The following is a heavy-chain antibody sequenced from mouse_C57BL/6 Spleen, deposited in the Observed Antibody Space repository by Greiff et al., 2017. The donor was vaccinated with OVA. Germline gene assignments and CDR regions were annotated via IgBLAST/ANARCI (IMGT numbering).Heavy chain of an antibody. V-gene: IGHV1-82*01. CDR2: IYPGDGDT. Sequence: QVQLQQSGPELVKPGASVKISCKASGYAFSSSWMNWVKQRPGKGLEWIGRIYPGDGDTNYNGKFKGKATLTADKSSSPAYMQLSSLTSEDSAVYFCATYYSNSGAMDYWGQGTSVTVSS. J-gene: IGHJ4*01. CDR1: GYAFSSSW. D-gene: IGHD2-5*01. CDR3: ATYYSNSGAMDY.